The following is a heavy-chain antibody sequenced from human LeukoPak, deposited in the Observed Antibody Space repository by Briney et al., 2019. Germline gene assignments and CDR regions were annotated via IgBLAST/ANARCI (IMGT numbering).Heavy chain of an antibody. CDR3: ARDSGGYGYYYGMDV. V-gene: IGHV3-30-3*01. CDR2: ISYDGSNK. CDR1: GFTFSSYA. J-gene: IGHJ6*02. D-gene: IGHD3-22*01. Sequence: SGGSLRLSCAASGFTFSSYAMHWVRQAPGKGLEWVAVISYDGSNKYYADSVKGRFTISRDNSKNTLYLQMNSLRAEDTAVYYCARDSGGYGYYYGMDVWGQGTTVTVSS.